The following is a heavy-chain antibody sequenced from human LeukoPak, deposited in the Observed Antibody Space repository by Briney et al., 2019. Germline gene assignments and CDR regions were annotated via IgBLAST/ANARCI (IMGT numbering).Heavy chain of an antibody. J-gene: IGHJ4*02. CDR3: ARGCSGGSCYYFDY. D-gene: IGHD2-15*01. CDR1: GFTFSSYG. CDR2: IWYDGSNK. V-gene: IGHV3-33*01. Sequence: GRSLRLSCAASGFTFSSYGMHWVRQAPGKGLEWVAVIWYDGSNKYYADSVKGRFTISRDNSKNTLYLQMNSLRAEDTAVYYCARGCSGGSCYYFDYWGQGTLVTVSS.